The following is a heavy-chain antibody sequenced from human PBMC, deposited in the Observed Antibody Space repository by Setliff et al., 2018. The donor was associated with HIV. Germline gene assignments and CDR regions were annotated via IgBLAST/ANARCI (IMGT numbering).Heavy chain of an antibody. J-gene: IGHJ5*02. CDR1: GGSFGVYR. CDR3: ARDRHSSGLGSYGP. Sequence: SETLFLTCTISGGSFGVYRWSWIRQSAGRGLEWIGRIDSSGTTDYKPSLKGRVAISVDTSRNQFSLRVTSATAADTAVYFCARDRHSSGLGSYGPWGPGILVTVSS. CDR2: IDSSGTT. V-gene: IGHV4-4*07. D-gene: IGHD3-10*01.